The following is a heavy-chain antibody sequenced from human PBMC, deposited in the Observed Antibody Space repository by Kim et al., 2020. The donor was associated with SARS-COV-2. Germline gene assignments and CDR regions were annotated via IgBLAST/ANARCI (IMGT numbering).Heavy chain of an antibody. D-gene: IGHD3-16*01. V-gene: IGHV4-34*01. Sequence: PAVKRRVTISVDTSKNQFSLKLSSVTSADTAVYYWARGYLGGNYYYGMDVWGQGTTVTVSS. CDR3: ARGYLGGNYYYGMDV. J-gene: IGHJ6*02.